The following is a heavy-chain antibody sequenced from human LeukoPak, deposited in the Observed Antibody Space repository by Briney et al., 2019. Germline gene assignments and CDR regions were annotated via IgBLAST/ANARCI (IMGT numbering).Heavy chain of an antibody. CDR2: TYYSGIT. V-gene: IGHV4-59*01. CDR1: GGSISTYY. D-gene: IGHD2-8*01. J-gene: IGHJ5*02. CDR3: ARGTNMMASLRFDP. Sequence: NPSETLSLTCTISGGSISTYYWSWIRQPPGKGLEWIGYTYYSGITNYNPSVKSRVTISVDTSKNQFSLKVSSVTAADTAVYYCARGTNMMASLRFDPWGQGTLVTVSS.